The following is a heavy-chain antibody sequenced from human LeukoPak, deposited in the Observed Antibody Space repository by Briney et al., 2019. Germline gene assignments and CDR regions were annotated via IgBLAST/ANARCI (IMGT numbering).Heavy chain of an antibody. V-gene: IGHV4-59*01. Sequence: KPAETLSLTCTVSGGSISSYYWSWIRQPPGKGLEWIGYIYYSGSTNYNPSLKSRVTISVDTSKNQFSQKLSSVSAADTAVYYCARVVPAANYYYYMDVWGKGTTVTISS. CDR1: GGSISSYY. D-gene: IGHD2-2*01. CDR2: IYYSGST. J-gene: IGHJ6*03. CDR3: ARVVPAANYYYYMDV.